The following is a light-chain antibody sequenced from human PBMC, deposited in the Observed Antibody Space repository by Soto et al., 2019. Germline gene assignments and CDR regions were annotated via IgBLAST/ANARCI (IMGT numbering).Light chain of an antibody. V-gene: IGLV1-40*01. CDR2: GNT. J-gene: IGLJ2*01. Sequence: QSVLTQPPSVSGAPGQRVTISCTGSSSNIGAGYDVHWYQQLPARAPKLLIYGNTNRPSGVPDRFSGSKSGTSASLAITGLQAEDEADYYCLSFDSSLSVVFGGGTKVTVL. CDR1: SSNIGAGYD. CDR3: LSFDSSLSVV.